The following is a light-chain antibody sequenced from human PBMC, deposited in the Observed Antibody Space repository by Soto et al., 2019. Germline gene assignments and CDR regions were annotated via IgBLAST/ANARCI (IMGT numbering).Light chain of an antibody. V-gene: IGLV2-14*01. J-gene: IGLJ1*01. CDR1: SSDVGGYNY. Sequence: QSVLTQPASVSGSPGQSITISCTGTSSDVGGYNYVSWYQQHPGKAPKLMIYEVSNRPSGVSTRFSGSKSGSTASLTISGLQAEDEADYYCSSYTISTTLVFGTGTKVTVL. CDR3: SSYTISTTLV. CDR2: EVS.